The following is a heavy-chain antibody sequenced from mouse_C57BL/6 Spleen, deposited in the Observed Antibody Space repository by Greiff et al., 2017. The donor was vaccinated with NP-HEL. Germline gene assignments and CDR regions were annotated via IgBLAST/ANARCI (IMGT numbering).Heavy chain of an antibody. Sequence: VQLQQSGPELVKPGASVKIPCKASGYTFTDYNMDWVKQSHGKSLEWIGDINPNNGGTIYNQKFKGKATLTVDKSSSTAYMELRSLTSEDTAVYYCARRIYYYGSSYGWYFDVWGTGTTVTVSS. CDR2: INPNNGGT. V-gene: IGHV1-18*01. CDR1: GYTFTDYN. J-gene: IGHJ1*03. D-gene: IGHD1-1*01. CDR3: ARRIYYYGSSYGWYFDV.